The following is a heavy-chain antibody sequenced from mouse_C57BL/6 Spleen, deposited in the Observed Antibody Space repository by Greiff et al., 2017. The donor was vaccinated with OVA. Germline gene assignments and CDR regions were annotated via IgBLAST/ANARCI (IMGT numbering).Heavy chain of an antibody. CDR3: ARSDYGSSHWYFDV. V-gene: IGHV1-69*01. D-gene: IGHD1-1*01. CDR1: GYTFTSYW. Sequence: VQLKQPGAELVMPGASVKLSCKASGYTFTSYWMHWVKQRPGQGLEWIGEIDPSDSYTNYNQKFKGKSTLTVDKSSSTAYMQLSSLTSEDSAVYYCARSDYGSSHWYFDVWGTGTTVTVSS. J-gene: IGHJ1*03. CDR2: IDPSDSYT.